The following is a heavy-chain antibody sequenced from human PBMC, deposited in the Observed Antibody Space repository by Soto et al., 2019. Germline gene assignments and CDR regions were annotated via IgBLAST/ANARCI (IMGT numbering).Heavy chain of an antibody. J-gene: IGHJ6*02. Sequence: QVQLVQSGAEVKKSGASVKVACKASGYTFTSYGISWVRQAPGQGLEWMGWISAYNGNTNYAQKLQGRVTMTTDTSTSTAYMELRSLRSDDTAVYYCARDPSGYSGHAVYYYYYGMDVWSQGTTVTVSS. V-gene: IGHV1-18*01. CDR2: ISAYNGNT. D-gene: IGHD5-12*01. CDR3: ARDPSGYSGHAVYYYYYGMDV. CDR1: GYTFTSYG.